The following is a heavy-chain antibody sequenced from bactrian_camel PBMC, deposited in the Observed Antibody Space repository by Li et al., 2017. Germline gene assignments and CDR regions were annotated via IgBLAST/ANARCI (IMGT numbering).Heavy chain of an antibody. Sequence: HVQLVESGGGSVQAGGSLRLSCAGSRDTFMSSCMGWFRQYPGKEREGVAAISSGGSYTYYADSVKGRFTASRDISKNTLYLQMNSLKTEDTAMYYCAAQAERSGLCLPYRYWGQGTQVTVS. J-gene: IGHJ4*01. CDR1: RDTFMSSC. CDR2: ISSGGSYT. D-gene: IGHD1*01. V-gene: IGHV3S6*01. CDR3: AAQAERSGLCLPYRY.